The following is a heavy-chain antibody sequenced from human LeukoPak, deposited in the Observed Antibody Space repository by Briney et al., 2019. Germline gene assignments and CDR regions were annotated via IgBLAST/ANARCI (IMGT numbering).Heavy chain of an antibody. V-gene: IGHV3-48*02. CDR1: GFTFSSYG. J-gene: IGHJ6*03. Sequence: GGSLRLSCATSGFTFSSYGMNWVRQAPGKGLEWVSYISSTSRTIYDADSVKGRFTISRDNAKNSLYLQMNSLRDEDTAVYYCARDPLRWLQNNYYYYYMGVWGKGTTVTVSS. CDR3: ARDPLRWLQNNYYYYYMGV. CDR2: ISSTSRTI. D-gene: IGHD5-24*01.